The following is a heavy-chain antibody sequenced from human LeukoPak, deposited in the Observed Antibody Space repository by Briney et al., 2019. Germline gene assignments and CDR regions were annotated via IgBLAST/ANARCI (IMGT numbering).Heavy chain of an antibody. CDR3: ARGPYSYDSSGAFDI. V-gene: IGHV4-61*02. J-gene: IGHJ3*02. Sequence: SQTLSLTCTVSGDSISSGDYYWSWIWQPAGKGLEWIGRISSSGSTNYNPSLKSRVTISVDTSKNQFSLKLSSVTAADTAVYFCARGPYSYDSSGAFDIWGQGTMVTVSS. CDR2: ISSSGST. D-gene: IGHD3-22*01. CDR1: GDSISSGDYY.